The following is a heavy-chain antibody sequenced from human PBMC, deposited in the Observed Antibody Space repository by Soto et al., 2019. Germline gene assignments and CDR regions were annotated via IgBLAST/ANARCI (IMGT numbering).Heavy chain of an antibody. J-gene: IGHJ5*02. V-gene: IGHV2-26*01. Sequence: QVTLKESGPVLVKPTETLTLRCTVSGLSITDSEMGVSWIRQPPGQPLEWLAHIDSSGEKSYRTFLKSRLAISKDTSKSQIVLTMTNMDPEDTATYYCARRHLAVAVSPWFDPWGQGIPVTVSS. CDR3: ARRHLAVAVSPWFDP. D-gene: IGHD6-19*01. CDR2: IDSSGEK. CDR1: GLSITDSEMG.